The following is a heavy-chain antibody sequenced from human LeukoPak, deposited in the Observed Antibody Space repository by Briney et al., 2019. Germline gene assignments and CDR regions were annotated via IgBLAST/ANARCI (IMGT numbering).Heavy chain of an antibody. CDR2: IWYDGSNK. CDR3: ARGQDSSSSFDY. Sequence: GGSLRLSCAASGFTFSSYGMHWVRQAPGKGLEWVAVIWYDGSNKYYADSVKGRFTISRDNSKNTLYLQMNSLRAEDTAVYYCARGQDSSSSFDYWGQGTLVTVSS. D-gene: IGHD6-6*01. V-gene: IGHV3-33*01. J-gene: IGHJ4*02. CDR1: GFTFSSYG.